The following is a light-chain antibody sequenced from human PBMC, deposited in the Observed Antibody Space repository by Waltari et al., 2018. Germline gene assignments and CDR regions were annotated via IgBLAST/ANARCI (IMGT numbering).Light chain of an antibody. CDR1: SSTTGNRL. CDR2: SNN. Sequence: QSVLTQPPSASGTPGQRAPIACSGSSSTTGNRLVNWYQQPPGTPPKLLISSNNQRPSGVPDRFSGSKSGTSASLAISGLQSEDEADYYCAAWDDSLNWVFGGGTKLTVL. CDR3: AAWDDSLNWV. V-gene: IGLV1-44*01. J-gene: IGLJ3*02.